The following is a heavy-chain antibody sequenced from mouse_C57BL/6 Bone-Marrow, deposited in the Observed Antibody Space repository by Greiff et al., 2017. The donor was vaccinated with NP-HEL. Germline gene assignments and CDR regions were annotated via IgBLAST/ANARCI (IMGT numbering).Heavy chain of an antibody. CDR2: IFPGSGST. Sequence: VQLQESGPELVKPGASVKISCKASGYTFTDYYINWVKQRPGQGLEWIGWIFPGSGSTYYNEKFKGKATLTVDKSSSTAYMLLSSLTSEDSAVYFCARAYYSNYDYFDYWGQGTTLTVSS. V-gene: IGHV1-75*01. CDR1: GYTFTDYY. J-gene: IGHJ2*01. CDR3: ARAYYSNYDYFDY. D-gene: IGHD2-5*01.